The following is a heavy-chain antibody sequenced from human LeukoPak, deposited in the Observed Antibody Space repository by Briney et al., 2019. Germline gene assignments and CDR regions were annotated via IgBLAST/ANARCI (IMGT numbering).Heavy chain of an antibody. D-gene: IGHD6-13*01. J-gene: IGHJ6*03. V-gene: IGHV3-23*01. CDR1: GFTFSFSA. CDR3: AKGRGSSWFTSSYSMDV. Sequence: GGSLRLSCAASGFTFSFSAMTWVRQPPGKGLEWVSPISGSGGSSYYADSVKGRFTISRDNSKNTLYLQMNSLGAEDTAVYYCAKGRGSSWFTSSYSMDVWGKGTTVTVSS. CDR2: ISGSGGSS.